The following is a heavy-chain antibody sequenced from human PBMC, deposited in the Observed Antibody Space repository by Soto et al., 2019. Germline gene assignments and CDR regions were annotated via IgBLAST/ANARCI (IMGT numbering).Heavy chain of an antibody. CDR3: ASDSYDIFYGQKRYFDF. J-gene: IGHJ4*02. CDR1: GVSVENYT. Sequence: RASLSRPCGASGVSVENYTMHWVRPAPGKGPEWICITSWDVGITDYSDSVKGRFISSRDNSKNSLFMEMNSVTSEDAAMYFLASDSYDIFYGQKRYFDFWGQGTLVTVSS. D-gene: IGHD3-16*01. V-gene: IGHV3-43*01. CDR2: TSWDVGIT.